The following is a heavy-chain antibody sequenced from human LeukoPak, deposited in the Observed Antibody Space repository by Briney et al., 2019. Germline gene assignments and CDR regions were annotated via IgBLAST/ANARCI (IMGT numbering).Heavy chain of an antibody. D-gene: IGHD3-3*01. Sequence: SETLSLTCAVSGYSISSGYYWGWIRQPPGKGLEWIGSIYHSGSTYYNPSLKSRVTIPVDTPKNQFSLKLSSVTAADTAVYYCARLRILEWLLSGAFDIWGQGTMVTVSS. J-gene: IGHJ3*02. CDR1: GYSISSGYY. CDR3: ARLRILEWLLSGAFDI. V-gene: IGHV4-38-2*01. CDR2: IYHSGST.